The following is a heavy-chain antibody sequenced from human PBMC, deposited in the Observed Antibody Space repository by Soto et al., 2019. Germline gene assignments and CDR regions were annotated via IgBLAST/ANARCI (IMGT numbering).Heavy chain of an antibody. J-gene: IGHJ6*02. CDR2: IISLLNTT. Sequence: QVQLVQSGAEVKKPGSSVKVSCRASGGTFSSYAVSWVRQAPGQGREWMGVIISLLNTTKYVQKFQRRDTITADASATTAYMERSSLKSEDTAVYYCARESSSPNYYYYGMDVWGQGTTVTVSS. V-gene: IGHV1-69*01. CDR1: GGTFSSYA. D-gene: IGHD6-6*01. CDR3: ARESSSPNYYYYGMDV.